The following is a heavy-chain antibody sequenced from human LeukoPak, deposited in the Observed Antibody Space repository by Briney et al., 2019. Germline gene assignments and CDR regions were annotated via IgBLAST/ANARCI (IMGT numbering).Heavy chain of an antibody. CDR1: GFTFDDYG. Sequence: GSLRLSCAASGFTFDDYGMSWVRQAPGKGLEWVSGINWNGGSTGYADSVKGRFTISRDNAKNSLYLQTNSLRAEDTALYYCARDGSDSSGYGLDYWGQGTLVTVSS. V-gene: IGHV3-20*04. CDR3: ARDGSDSSGYGLDY. D-gene: IGHD3-22*01. J-gene: IGHJ4*02. CDR2: INWNGGST.